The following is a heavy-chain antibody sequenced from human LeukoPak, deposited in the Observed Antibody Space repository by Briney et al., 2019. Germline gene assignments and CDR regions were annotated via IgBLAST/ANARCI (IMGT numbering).Heavy chain of an antibody. CDR3: AKDDSGWHPLGLDN. D-gene: IGHD6-19*01. CDR1: GFTFSSYG. CDR2: ISGSGGST. V-gene: IGHV3-23*01. J-gene: IGHJ4*02. Sequence: GGSLRLSCAASGFTFSSYGMSWVRQAPGKGLEWVSAISGSGGSTYYADSVKGRFTISRDNSKNTLYLQMNSLRAEDTAVYYCAKDDSGWHPLGLDNWGQGTLVTVSS.